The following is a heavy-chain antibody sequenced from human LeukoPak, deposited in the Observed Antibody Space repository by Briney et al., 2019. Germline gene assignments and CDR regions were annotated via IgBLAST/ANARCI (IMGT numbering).Heavy chain of an antibody. CDR3: ARSPSLDHFGP. V-gene: IGHV1-69*02. Sequence: GASVKVSCKASGGSFTRHPLSWVRQAPGQGLEWVGRIIPILERADYARKYQGRVTITADKSTSTVYMEVRDLRFEDTGVYYCARSPSLDHFGPWGQGTLVTVSS. CDR1: GGSFTRHP. CDR2: IIPILERA. J-gene: IGHJ5*02. D-gene: IGHD1-1*01.